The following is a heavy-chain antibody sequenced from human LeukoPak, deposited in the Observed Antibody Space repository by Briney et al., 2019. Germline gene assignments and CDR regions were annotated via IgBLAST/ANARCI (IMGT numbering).Heavy chain of an antibody. Sequence: GASVKVSCKASGYTFTSYGISWVRQAPGQGLEWMGWISAYNGNTNYAQKLQGRVTMTTDTSTSTAYMELRSLRPDDTAVYYCARDLGYYYDSSGSVTYDYWGQGTLVTVSS. CDR1: GYTFTSYG. J-gene: IGHJ4*02. CDR2: ISAYNGNT. D-gene: IGHD3-22*01. V-gene: IGHV1-18*01. CDR3: ARDLGYYYDSSGSVTYDY.